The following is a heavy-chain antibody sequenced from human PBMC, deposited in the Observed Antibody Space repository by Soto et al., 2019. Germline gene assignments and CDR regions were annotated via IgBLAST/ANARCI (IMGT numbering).Heavy chain of an antibody. V-gene: IGHV3-73*02. CDR2: IRGKANNYAT. CDR1: GFSFSGSA. CDR3: TRHSPYLYDSNGYYDA. D-gene: IGHD3-22*01. Sequence: EVQLVESGGGLVQPGGSLKLSCVGSGFSFSGSAIHWVRQASGKGLEWIGRIRGKANNYATSYVASVRGRFSISRADSQNTAFLEMNSLKPVDTAVYYCTRHSPYLYDSNGYYDAWGLGTLVTVSS. J-gene: IGHJ5*02.